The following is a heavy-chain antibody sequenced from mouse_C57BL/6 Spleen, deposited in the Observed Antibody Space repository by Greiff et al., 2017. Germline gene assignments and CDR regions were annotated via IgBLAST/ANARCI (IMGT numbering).Heavy chain of an antibody. Sequence: QVQLQQSGAELMKPGASVKLSCKATGYTFTGYWIEWVKQRPGHGLEWIGEILPGSGSTNYNEKFKGKATFPADTSSNTAYMQLSSLTTEDSAIYYCARGAYWGQGTLVTVSA. J-gene: IGHJ3*01. V-gene: IGHV1-9*01. CDR3: ARGAY. CDR2: ILPGSGST. CDR1: GYTFTGYW.